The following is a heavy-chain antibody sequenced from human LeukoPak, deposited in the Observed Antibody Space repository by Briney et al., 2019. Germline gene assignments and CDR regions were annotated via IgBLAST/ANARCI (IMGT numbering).Heavy chain of an antibody. CDR3: ARDWDYSSSWSPAYMDV. D-gene: IGHD6-13*01. J-gene: IGHJ6*03. V-gene: IGHV4-4*07. Sequence: SETLSLTCTVSGGSISIYYWSCIRQPAGKGLEWIGRIYTSGSTNYNPSLKSRVTMSVDTSKNQFSLKLSSVTAADTAVYYCARDWDYSSSWSPAYMDVWGKGTTVTASS. CDR1: GGSISIYY. CDR2: IYTSGST.